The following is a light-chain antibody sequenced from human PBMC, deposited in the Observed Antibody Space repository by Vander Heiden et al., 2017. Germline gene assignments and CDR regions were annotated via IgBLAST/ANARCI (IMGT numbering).Light chain of an antibody. J-gene: IGLJ2*01. Sequence: SYQLTQPPPVSVSPGPTAMITCSAAALHKQYALWYHQGPCPAPVLVIYNDSERASGIPARFSGSSSGTTVTLTISGVQAEVEADYYCQSADSSGADVVFGGGTKLTVL. CDR1: ALHKQY. CDR3: QSADSSGADVV. V-gene: IGLV3-25*03. CDR2: NDS.